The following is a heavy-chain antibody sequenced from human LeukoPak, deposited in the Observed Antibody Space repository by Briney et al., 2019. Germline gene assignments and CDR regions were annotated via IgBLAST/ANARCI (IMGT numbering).Heavy chain of an antibody. Sequence: ASVKVSCKASRGTFPNYDISWVRQAPGQGLEWMGRFVPSVDVANYSPKFRGRVTITADKSTTTVFMEPSSLRSEDTAVYYCATLCSGGFCYIDYWGQGMLVTVSS. J-gene: IGHJ4*02. CDR2: FVPSVDVA. CDR3: ATLCSGGFCYIDY. V-gene: IGHV1-69*04. D-gene: IGHD2-15*01. CDR1: RGTFPNYD.